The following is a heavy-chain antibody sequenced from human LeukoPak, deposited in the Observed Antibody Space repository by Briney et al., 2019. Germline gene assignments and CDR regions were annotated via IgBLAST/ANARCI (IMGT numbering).Heavy chain of an antibody. J-gene: IGHJ4*02. D-gene: IGHD2-15*01. CDR1: GGSMSSSSYY. Sequence: SETLSLTCTVSGGSMSSSSYYWGWIRQPPGKGLEWIGSIYYSGDTYYNPSLKSRVTISINTSKKQFSLKLSSVTAADTAVYYCARLYCSGGNCYSFDYWGQGTLVTVSS. V-gene: IGHV4-39*01. CDR2: IYYSGDT. CDR3: ARLYCSGGNCYSFDY.